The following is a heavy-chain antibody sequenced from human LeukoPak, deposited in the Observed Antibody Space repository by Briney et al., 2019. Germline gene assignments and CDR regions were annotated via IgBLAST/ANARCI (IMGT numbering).Heavy chain of an antibody. Sequence: ASVKVSCKASGYRFTSYYLHWVRQAPGQGLQWMGGLDPENGETTYAQKFQGRVTMTEDTSTDTAYMELSNLRSEDMAVYYCAATHYDITTGYSKDFDYWGQGTLVTVSS. J-gene: IGHJ4*02. CDR3: AATHYDITTGYSKDFDY. D-gene: IGHD3-9*01. V-gene: IGHV1-24*01. CDR2: LDPENGET. CDR1: GYRFTSYY.